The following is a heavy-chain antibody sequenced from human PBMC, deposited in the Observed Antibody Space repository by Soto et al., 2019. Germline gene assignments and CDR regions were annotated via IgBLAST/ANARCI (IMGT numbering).Heavy chain of an antibody. CDR3: ARDRRLVSQRQQLVPGY. D-gene: IGHD6-13*01. CDR2: INPNSGGT. J-gene: IGHJ4*02. V-gene: IGHV1-2*02. CDR1: GYAFTVYY. Sequence: GASVKVSCKASGYAFTVYYMHWVRQAPGQGLEWMGWINPNSGGTNYAQKFQGRVTMTRDTSISTAYMELSRLRSDDTAVYYCARDRRLVSQRQQLVPGYWGQGTLVTVSS.